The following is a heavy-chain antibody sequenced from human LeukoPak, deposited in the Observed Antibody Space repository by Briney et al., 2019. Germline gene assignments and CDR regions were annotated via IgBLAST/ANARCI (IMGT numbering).Heavy chain of an antibody. CDR3: ARSGYSSSWSLFYYYGMDV. V-gene: IGHV3-13*01. D-gene: IGHD6-13*01. J-gene: IGHJ6*02. Sequence: ESLSLTCAASGVSFSSYDMSWVRQPTGKGLEWISAIGTTGNTYYHGSLKGRFTISRDTAKNPFSLKMSSLTAADTAVYYCARSGYSSSWSLFYYYGMDVWGQGTTVTVSS. CDR1: GVSFSSYD. CDR2: IGTTGNT.